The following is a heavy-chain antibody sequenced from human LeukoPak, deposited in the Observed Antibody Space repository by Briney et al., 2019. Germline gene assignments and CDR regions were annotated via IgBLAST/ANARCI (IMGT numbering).Heavy chain of an antibody. Sequence: GGSLRLSCVASGLTFSSSWMTWVRQAPGKGLECVAHINPDGTQRSYVDSVKGRFTITRDNTENTLYLQMNSPRADDTAVYYCARDPDFSAFDIWGQGTMVTVSS. V-gene: IGHV3-7*01. D-gene: IGHD2-21*02. CDR1: GLTFSSSW. CDR2: INPDGTQR. CDR3: ARDPDFSAFDI. J-gene: IGHJ3*02.